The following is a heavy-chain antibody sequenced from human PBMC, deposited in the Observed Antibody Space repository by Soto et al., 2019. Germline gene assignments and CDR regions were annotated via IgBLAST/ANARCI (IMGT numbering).Heavy chain of an antibody. J-gene: IGHJ3*02. D-gene: IGHD3-10*01. CDR1: GGSISSYY. CDR2: IYYSGST. CDR3: ARQGATMVRGVIIIAGEDAFDI. Sequence: SETLSLTCTVSGGSISSYYWSWIRQPPGKGLEWIGYIYYSGSTNYNPSLKSRVTISVDTSKNQFSLKLSSVTAADTAVYYCARQGATMVRGVIIIAGEDAFDIWGQGTMVTVSS. V-gene: IGHV4-59*08.